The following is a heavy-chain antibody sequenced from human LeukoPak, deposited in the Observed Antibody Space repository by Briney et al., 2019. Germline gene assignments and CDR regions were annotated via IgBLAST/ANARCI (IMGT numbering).Heavy chain of an antibody. J-gene: IGHJ3*02. CDR3: ARMATEWTNAFDI. Sequence: SVKVSCKASGYTFTNYGITWVRQAPGQGLEWMGGMIPMFGTASYARKFQDRVTITTDASTSTAYMDLSSLRSEDTAVYYCARMATEWTNAFDIWGQGTMVTVSS. CDR1: GYTFTNYG. V-gene: IGHV1-69*05. D-gene: IGHD5-24*01. CDR2: MIPMFGTA.